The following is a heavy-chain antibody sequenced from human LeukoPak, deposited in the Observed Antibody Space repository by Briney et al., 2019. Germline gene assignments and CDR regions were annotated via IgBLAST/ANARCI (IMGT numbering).Heavy chain of an antibody. CDR3: ARAPLYYYDSSGYGMGTFDP. J-gene: IGHJ5*02. Sequence: ASVKVSCKASGYTFTSYDINLVRQATRQGLEWMVWMNPNSGNTGYAQKFQGRVTMTRNTSISTAYMELSSLRSEDTAVYYCARAPLYYYDSSGYGMGTFDPWGQGTLVTVSS. CDR2: MNPNSGNT. D-gene: IGHD3-22*01. V-gene: IGHV1-8*01. CDR1: GYTFTSYD.